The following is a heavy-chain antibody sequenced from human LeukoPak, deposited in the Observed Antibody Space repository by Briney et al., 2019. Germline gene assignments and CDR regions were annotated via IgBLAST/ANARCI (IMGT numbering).Heavy chain of an antibody. CDR2: IIPILGIA. J-gene: IGHJ3*02. CDR1: GGTFSSYT. CDR3: ASIYDFWSGYLGHDAFDI. D-gene: IGHD3-3*01. V-gene: IGHV1-69*02. Sequence: SVKVSCKASGGTFSSYTISWVRQAPGQGLEGLGRIIPILGIANYAQKFQGRVTITADKSTSTAYMELSSLRSEDTAVYYCASIYDFWSGYLGHDAFDIWGQGTMVTVSS.